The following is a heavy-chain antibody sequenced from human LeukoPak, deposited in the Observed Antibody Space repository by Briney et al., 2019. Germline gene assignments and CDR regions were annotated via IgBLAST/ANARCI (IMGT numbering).Heavy chain of an antibody. J-gene: IGHJ5*02. CDR2: INHSGST. V-gene: IGHV4-34*01. CDR3: ASFPGIAAAGTLWFDP. Sequence: SETLSLTCAVYGGSFSGYYWSWIRQPPGKGLEWIGEINHSGSTNYSPSLKSRVTISVDTSKNQFSLKLSSVTAADTAVYYCASFPGIAAAGTLWFDPWGQGTLVTVSS. D-gene: IGHD6-13*01. CDR1: GGSFSGYY.